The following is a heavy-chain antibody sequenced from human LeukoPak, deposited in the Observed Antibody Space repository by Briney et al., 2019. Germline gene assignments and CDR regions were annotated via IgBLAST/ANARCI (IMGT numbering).Heavy chain of an antibody. CDR3: ARLETRVRRQAYFDY. Sequence: VESLKISCQGSGYSFTSYWIGWVRQMPGKGLEWVGIIYPRDSDTRYSPSFEGRGTITADKSISTAYLQWSRLKASDTAMYYCARLETRVRRQAYFDYWGQRTLVTVSS. V-gene: IGHV5-51*01. D-gene: IGHD5-18*01. J-gene: IGHJ4*02. CDR1: GYSFTSYW. CDR2: IYPRDSDT.